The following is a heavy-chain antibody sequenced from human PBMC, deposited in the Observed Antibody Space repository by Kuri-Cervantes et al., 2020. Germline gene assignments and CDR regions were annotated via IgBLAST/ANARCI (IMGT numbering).Heavy chain of an antibody. CDR2: ISSSSSYI. D-gene: IGHD2-2*01. V-gene: IGHV3-21*01. J-gene: IGHJ6*02. Sequence: GESLKISCAASGFTFSSYSMNWVRQAPGKGLEWVSSISSSSSYIYYADSVKGRFTISRDNAKNSLYLQMNSLRAEDTAVYYCAREGYCSGISCYWGIGYYYYYYGMDVWGQGTTVTVSS. CDR3: AREGYCSGISCYWGIGYYYYYYGMDV. CDR1: GFTFSSYS.